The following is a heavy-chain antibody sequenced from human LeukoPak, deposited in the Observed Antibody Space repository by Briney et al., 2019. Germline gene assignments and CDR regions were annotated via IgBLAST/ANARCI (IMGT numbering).Heavy chain of an antibody. CDR3: ARGSGSYPLPFDY. Sequence: PGGSLRLSCAASGFTFSTYSMNWDRQAPGKGLEWVSYISTGSTTIYYADSVKGRFTISRDNAKNSLYLQMNSLSAADTAVYYCARGSGSYPLPFDYWGQGTLVTVSS. V-gene: IGHV3-48*01. CDR1: GFTFSTYS. CDR2: ISTGSTTI. D-gene: IGHD1-26*01. J-gene: IGHJ4*02.